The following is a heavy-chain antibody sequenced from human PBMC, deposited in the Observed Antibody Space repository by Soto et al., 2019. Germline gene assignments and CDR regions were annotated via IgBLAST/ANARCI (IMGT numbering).Heavy chain of an antibody. CDR1: GFTFTDSA. D-gene: IGHD2-21*01. V-gene: IGHV3-73*02. CDR3: SRRRDWTATDPLDY. Sequence: EVQLVESGGGLVQPGGSLKLSCAASGFTFTDSAIHWVRQASGKGPEWVGRIRNKVNTYATAYAASVKGRFTISRDDATGTTYLQMNRLKTEDTAVYYCSRRRDWTATDPLDYWGQGTLVPVSS. CDR2: IRNKVNTYAT. J-gene: IGHJ4*02.